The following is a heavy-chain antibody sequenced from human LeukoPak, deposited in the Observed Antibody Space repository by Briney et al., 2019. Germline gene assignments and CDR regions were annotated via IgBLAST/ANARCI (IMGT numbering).Heavy chain of an antibody. J-gene: IGHJ5*01. CDR3: ARHDGYNYGYIDS. D-gene: IGHD5-18*01. V-gene: IGHV4-39*01. Sequence: SETLSLTCTVSGGSISSSEYYWGWIRQPPGKGLEWIANIYYTSKTNYSPSLKSRVTISIDTSKNQFSLKLSSVTAADTAVYYCARHDGYNYGYIDSWGQGTLVTVSS. CDR1: GGSISSSEYY. CDR2: IYYTSKT.